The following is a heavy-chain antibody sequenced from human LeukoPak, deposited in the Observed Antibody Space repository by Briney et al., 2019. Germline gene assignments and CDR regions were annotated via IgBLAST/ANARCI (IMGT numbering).Heavy chain of an antibody. Sequence: ASVKVSCKASGYTFTSYGISWVRQAPGQGLEWMGWISAYNGNTNYAQRLQGRVTMTTDTSTSTAYMELRSLRSDDTAVYYCARVDPTGTTTPVIYWGQGTLVTVSS. CDR2: ISAYNGNT. CDR3: ARVDPTGTTTPVIY. V-gene: IGHV1-18*01. J-gene: IGHJ4*02. D-gene: IGHD1-1*01. CDR1: GYTFTSYG.